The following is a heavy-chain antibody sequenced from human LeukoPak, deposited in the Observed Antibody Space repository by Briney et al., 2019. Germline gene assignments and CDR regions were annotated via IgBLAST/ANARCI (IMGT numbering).Heavy chain of an antibody. CDR1: GFTFSDYY. Sequence: PGGSLRLSCAASGFTFSDYYINWIRQAPGKGLEWLSYISGNGRFIEYADSVKGRFTISRDNAQNLLYLQMNSLRAEDTAIYYCARDLNTGMDVWGRGTTGTVSS. D-gene: IGHD2/OR15-2a*01. J-gene: IGHJ6*02. V-gene: IGHV3-11*01. CDR2: ISGNGRFI. CDR3: ARDLNTGMDV.